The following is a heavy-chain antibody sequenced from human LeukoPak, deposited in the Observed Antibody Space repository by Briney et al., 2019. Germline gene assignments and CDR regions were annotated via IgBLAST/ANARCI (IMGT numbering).Heavy chain of an antibody. Sequence: ASVKVSCKASGYTFTSYDINWVRQATGQGLEWMGWMNPNSGNTGYAQKFQGRVTITRNTSISTAYMELSSLRSEDTAGYYCAREISSSWYGYYYYYMDVWGKGTTVTVSS. CDR1: GYTFTSYD. CDR2: MNPNSGNT. J-gene: IGHJ6*03. V-gene: IGHV1-8*03. D-gene: IGHD6-13*01. CDR3: AREISSSWYGYYYYYMDV.